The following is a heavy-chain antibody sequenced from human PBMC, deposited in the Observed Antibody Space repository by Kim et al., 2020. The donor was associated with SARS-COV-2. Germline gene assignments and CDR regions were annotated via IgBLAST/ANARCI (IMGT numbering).Heavy chain of an antibody. J-gene: IGHJ6*02. CDR3: ARLSSYGDYYYYGMDV. V-gene: IGHV4-39*01. D-gene: IGHD4-17*01. Sequence: SRKRRVTVAVDTSKNQFSLKLSSVTAADTAVYYCARLSSYGDYYYYGMDVWGQGTTVTVSS.